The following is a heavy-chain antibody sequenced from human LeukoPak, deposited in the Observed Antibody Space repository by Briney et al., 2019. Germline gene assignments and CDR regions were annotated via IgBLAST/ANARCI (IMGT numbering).Heavy chain of an antibody. D-gene: IGHD1-1*01. CDR3: AREGTTGTTGPYFDY. J-gene: IGHJ4*02. CDR1: GFTFSSYW. Sequence: GGSLRLSCAASGFTFSSYWMSWVRQAPGKGLEWVANIKQDGSEKYYVDSVKGRFTISRDNAKNSLYLQMNSLRAEDTAVYYCAREGTTGTTGPYFDYWGQGTLVTVSS. CDR2: IKQDGSEK. V-gene: IGHV3-7*03.